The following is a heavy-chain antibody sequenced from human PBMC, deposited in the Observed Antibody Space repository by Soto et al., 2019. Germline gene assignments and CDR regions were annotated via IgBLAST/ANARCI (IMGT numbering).Heavy chain of an antibody. CDR3: AHCITSWHSLWSDP. CDR1: GGTFSNYA. D-gene: IGHD2-8*01. J-gene: IGHJ5*02. CDR2: IIPIFGTV. V-gene: IGHV1-69*06. Sequence: QAQLVQSGAEVKKPGSSVKVSCRASGGTFSNYAISWVRQAPGRGLEWVGGIIPIFGTVVYAQNLQGRVTITADNSTRPASLASSTLRSPPPSVQYSAHCITSWHSLWSDPWGPGTLATASS.